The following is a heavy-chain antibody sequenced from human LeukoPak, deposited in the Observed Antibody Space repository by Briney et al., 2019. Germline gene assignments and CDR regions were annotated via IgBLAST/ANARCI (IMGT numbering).Heavy chain of an antibody. Sequence: PSETLSLTCTVSGGSISSGGYYWSWIRQPPGKGLEWIGYIYHSGSTYYNPSLKSRVTISVDRSKNQFSLKLSSVTAADTAVYYCAKDQDPHSYGSGSYAPFDYWGQGTLVTVSS. V-gene: IGHV4-30-2*01. CDR2: IYHSGST. D-gene: IGHD3-10*01. J-gene: IGHJ4*02. CDR1: GGSISSGGYY. CDR3: AKDQDPHSYGSGSYAPFDY.